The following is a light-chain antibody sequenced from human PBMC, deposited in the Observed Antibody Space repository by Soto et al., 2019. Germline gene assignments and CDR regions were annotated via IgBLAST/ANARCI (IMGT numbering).Light chain of an antibody. CDR3: QQYHNWPPIT. CDR1: QGVSRK. CDR2: GAS. Sequence: DIVMTQSQATLSVSPGERVTFPCRASQGVSRKLAWYQHKPGQAPRLLIYGASTRASGIPARFSGSGSETDFTLTISSLQSEDSAVYYCQQYHNWPPITFGQGTRLEIK. V-gene: IGKV3-15*01. J-gene: IGKJ5*01.